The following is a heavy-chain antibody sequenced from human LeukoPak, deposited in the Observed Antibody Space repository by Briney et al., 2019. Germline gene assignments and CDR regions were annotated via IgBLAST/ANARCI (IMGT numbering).Heavy chain of an antibody. CDR3: ASQGSYGDYNHYYYYYMDV. Sequence: GESLKISCKGSGYSFTSYWIGWVRQMPGKGLESLGIIFPTNSDNRYSPSFQGQVTISAHKSISTAYLQWSSLKASDTAMYYCASQGSYGDYNHYYYYYMDVWGKGTTVTVSS. D-gene: IGHD4-17*01. CDR2: IFPTNSDN. CDR1: GYSFTSYW. V-gene: IGHV5-51*01. J-gene: IGHJ6*03.